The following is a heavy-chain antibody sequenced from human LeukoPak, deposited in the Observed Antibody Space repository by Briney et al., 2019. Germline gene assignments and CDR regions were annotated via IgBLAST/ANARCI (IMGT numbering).Heavy chain of an antibody. CDR1: GFTVSSNY. J-gene: IGHJ6*02. Sequence: RGSLRLSCAASGFTVSSNYMSWVRQAPGKGLEWVSAISGSGGSTYYADSVKGRFTISRDNSKNTLYLQMNSLRAEDTAVYYCAKDRTYSSSSLIWYYYYGMDVWGQGTTVTVSS. CDR3: AKDRTYSSSSLIWYYYYGMDV. CDR2: ISGSGGST. D-gene: IGHD6-6*01. V-gene: IGHV3-23*01.